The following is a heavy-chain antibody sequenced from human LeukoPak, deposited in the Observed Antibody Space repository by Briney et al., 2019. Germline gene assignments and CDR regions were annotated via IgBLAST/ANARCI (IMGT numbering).Heavy chain of an antibody. CDR3: AREDGDGYNVAFDI. CDR1: GFTFSSYW. CDR2: INSDVSST. D-gene: IGHD5-24*01. V-gene: IGHV3-74*01. Sequence: PGGSLRLSCAASGFTFSSYWMHWVRQAPGKGLVWVSRINSDVSSTSYADSVKGRFTISRDNAKKSLYLQMNSLIAEDTAVYYCAREDGDGYNVAFDIWGQGTMVTVSS. J-gene: IGHJ3*02.